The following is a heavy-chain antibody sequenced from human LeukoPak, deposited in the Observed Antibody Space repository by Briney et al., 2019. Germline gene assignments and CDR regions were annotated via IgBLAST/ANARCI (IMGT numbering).Heavy chain of an antibody. CDR2: INSDGSST. V-gene: IGHV3-74*01. CDR1: GFIFSSYW. D-gene: IGHD1-20*01. Sequence: GGSLRLSCAASGFIFSSYWMHWVRQAPGKGLVWVSRINSDGSSTTYADFLKGRFTISRDNAKSTLYLQTNSLRAEDTAVYYCARVPLIAGTWVDYWGQGTLVTVSS. J-gene: IGHJ4*02. CDR3: ARVPLIAGTWVDY.